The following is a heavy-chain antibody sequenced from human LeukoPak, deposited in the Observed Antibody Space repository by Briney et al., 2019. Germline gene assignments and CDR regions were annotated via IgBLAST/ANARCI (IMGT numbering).Heavy chain of an antibody. D-gene: IGHD5-18*01. CDR3: ARGPKSGYSYGLDYYYYGMDV. CDR2: IIPILGIA. J-gene: IGHJ6*02. Sequence: SVKVSCKASGGTFSSYAISWVRQAPGQGLEWMGRIIPILGIANYAQKFQGRVTITADKSTSTAYMELSSLRSEDTAVYYCARGPKSGYSYGLDYYYYGMDVWGQGTTVTVSS. CDR1: GGTFSSYA. V-gene: IGHV1-69*04.